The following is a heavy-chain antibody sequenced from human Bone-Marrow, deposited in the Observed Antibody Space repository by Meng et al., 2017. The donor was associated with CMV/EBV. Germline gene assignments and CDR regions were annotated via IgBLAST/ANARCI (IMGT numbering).Heavy chain of an antibody. Sequence: SETLSLTCTVSGGSISSGGYCWSWIRQHPGKGLEWIGYIYYSGSTYYNPSLKSRVTISVDTSKNQFSLKLSSVTAADTAVYYCARVDRITIFGVVMDDAFDIWAQGTMVTVSS. CDR1: GGSISSGGYC. D-gene: IGHD3-3*01. CDR3: ARVDRITIFGVVMDDAFDI. CDR2: IYYSGST. J-gene: IGHJ3*02. V-gene: IGHV4-31*03.